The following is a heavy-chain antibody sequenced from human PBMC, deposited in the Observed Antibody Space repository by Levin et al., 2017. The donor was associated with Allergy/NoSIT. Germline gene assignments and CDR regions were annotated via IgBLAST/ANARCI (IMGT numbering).Heavy chain of an antibody. CDR3: ARDLFHVSGAFDI. J-gene: IGHJ3*02. Sequence: GGSLRLSCVASGFIFSAYNMNWVRQAPGKGLEWISYINTSSVIYYADAVKGRFTISRDNARNSVYLQMNSLRAGDTAIYYCARDLFHVSGAFDIWGQGIMVTVSS. V-gene: IGHV3-69-1*01. CDR2: INTSSVI. CDR1: GFIFSAYN. D-gene: IGHD1-26*01.